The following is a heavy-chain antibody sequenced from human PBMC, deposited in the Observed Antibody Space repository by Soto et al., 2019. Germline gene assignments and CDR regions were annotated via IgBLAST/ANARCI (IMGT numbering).Heavy chain of an antibody. J-gene: IGHJ4*02. V-gene: IGHV1-18*01. D-gene: IGHD3-9*01. CDR3: ARDRGEFGLVTGD. CDR2: ISAYNGNT. CDR1: GYTFTSYG. Sequence: QVQLVQSGAEVKKPGASVKVSCKASGYTFTSYGISWVRQAPGQGLEWMGWISAYNGNTKYAQNLQDRVTMTTDTATSTAYKELRSLRSDETAVYYCARDRGEFGLVTGDWGQGTMVTVSS.